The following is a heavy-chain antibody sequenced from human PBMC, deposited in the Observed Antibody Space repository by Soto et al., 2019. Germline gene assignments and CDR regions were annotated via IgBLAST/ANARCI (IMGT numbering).Heavy chain of an antibody. CDR1: GFSLSTSGVG. V-gene: IGHV2-5*02. Sequence: SGPTLVNPTQTLTLTCTFSGFSLSTSGVGVGWIRQPPGKALEWLALIYWDDDKRYSPSPKSRLTITKDTSKNQVVLTMTNMDPVDTATYYCAHFLLTIAVAGEYLFDYWGQGTLVTVSS. CDR2: IYWDDDK. J-gene: IGHJ4*02. D-gene: IGHD6-19*01. CDR3: AHFLLTIAVAGEYLFDY.